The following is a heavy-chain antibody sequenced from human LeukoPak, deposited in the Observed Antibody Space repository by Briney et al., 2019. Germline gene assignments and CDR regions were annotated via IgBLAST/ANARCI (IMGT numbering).Heavy chain of an antibody. D-gene: IGHD1-26*01. J-gene: IGHJ4*02. Sequence: GGSLRLSCAASGFTFSNNAMSWVRQAPGKGLEWVSATSTSGGSAYYADSVKGRFTISRDNSKNTLYLQMDSLRADDTAVYYCARYSGSYYYPPAWDLWGQGTLVTVSS. CDR3: ARYSGSYYYPPAWDL. CDR2: TSTSGGSA. CDR1: GFTFSNNA. V-gene: IGHV3-23*01.